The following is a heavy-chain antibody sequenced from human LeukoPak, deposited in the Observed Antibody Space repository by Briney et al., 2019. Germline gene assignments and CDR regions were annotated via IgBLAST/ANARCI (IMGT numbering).Heavy chain of an antibody. Sequence: SETLSLTCGVSGASFSGYYWSWIRQPPGKGLEWIGEINHSGSTNYNPSLKSRVTISVDTSKNQFSLKLSSVTAADTAVYYCARAWWGFDYWGQGTLVTVSS. CDR3: ARAWWGFDY. CDR1: GASFSGYY. V-gene: IGHV4-34*01. D-gene: IGHD2-8*02. CDR2: INHSGST. J-gene: IGHJ4*02.